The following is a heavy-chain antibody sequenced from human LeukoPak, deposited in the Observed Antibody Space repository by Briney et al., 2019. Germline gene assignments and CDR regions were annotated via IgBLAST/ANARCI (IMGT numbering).Heavy chain of an antibody. D-gene: IGHD2-2*01. CDR2: ISSSGSTI. J-gene: IGHJ4*02. V-gene: IGHV3-11*04. Sequence: GGSLRLSCEASGFTFSDYYMSWIRQAPGKGLEWVSYISSSGSTIYYADSVKGRFTISRDNAKNSLYLQMNSLRAEDTAVYYCARASCSSTSCYQYFDFDYWGQGTLVTVSS. CDR1: GFTFSDYY. CDR3: ARASCSSTSCYQYFDFDY.